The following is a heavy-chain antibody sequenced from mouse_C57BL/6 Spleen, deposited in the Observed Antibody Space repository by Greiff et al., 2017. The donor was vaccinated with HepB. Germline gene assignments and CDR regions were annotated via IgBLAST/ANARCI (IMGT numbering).Heavy chain of an antibody. V-gene: IGHV1-59*01. CDR1: GYTFTSYW. CDR2: IDPSDSYT. CDR3: ARDIHYGSSWGYYFDY. J-gene: IGHJ2*01. Sequence: VQLQQPGAELVRPGPSVKLSCKASGYTFTSYWMHWVKQRPGQGLEWIGVIDPSDSYTNYNQKFKGKATLTVDTSSSTAYMQLSSLTSEDSAVYYCARDIHYGSSWGYYFDYWGQGTTLTVSS. D-gene: IGHD1-1*01.